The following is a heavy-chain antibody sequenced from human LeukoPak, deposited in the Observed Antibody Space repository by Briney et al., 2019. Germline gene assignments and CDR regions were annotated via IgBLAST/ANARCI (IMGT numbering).Heavy chain of an antibody. J-gene: IGHJ3*01. CDR2: ILNNGVST. CDR3: AKGGGRPLDDAFDV. CDR1: GFTFGTYA. V-gene: IGHV3-23*01. Sequence: AGGSLRLSCAASGFTFGTYAMTWVRQAPGMGLEWVSTILNNGVSTYHADSVKGRFIISRDNSRNTLHLQMNSLRAEDTAVYYCAKGGGRPLDDAFDVWGQGTMVTVSS.